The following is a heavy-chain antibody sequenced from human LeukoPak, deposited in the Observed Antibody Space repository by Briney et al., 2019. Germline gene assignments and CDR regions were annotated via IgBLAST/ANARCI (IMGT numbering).Heavy chain of an antibody. CDR2: INHSGST. CDR3: ARVGYSSSSTIYYYYYMDV. V-gene: IGHV4-34*01. J-gene: IGHJ6*03. CDR1: GGSFSDYY. D-gene: IGHD6-6*01. Sequence: WETLSLTCAVYGGSFSDYYWSWIRQPPGKGLEWVGEINHSGSTNYNPSLKSRITISVDTSKNQFSLKLSSVTAADTAVYYCARVGYSSSSTIYYYYYMDVWGKGTTVTVSS.